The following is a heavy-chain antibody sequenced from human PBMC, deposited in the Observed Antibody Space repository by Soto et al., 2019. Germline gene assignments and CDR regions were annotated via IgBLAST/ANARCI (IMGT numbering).Heavy chain of an antibody. CDR2: ISYDGSNK. J-gene: IGHJ1*01. Sequence: QVQLVESGGGVVQPGRSLRLSCAASGFTFSSYGMHWVRQAPGKGLEWVAVISYDGSNKYYADSVKGRFTISRDNSKNTLYLQMTSLRAEDTAVYYCAKDHTGIVYFQHWGQGTLVTVSS. CDR3: AKDHTGIVYFQH. V-gene: IGHV3-30*18. CDR1: GFTFSSYG. D-gene: IGHD2-15*01.